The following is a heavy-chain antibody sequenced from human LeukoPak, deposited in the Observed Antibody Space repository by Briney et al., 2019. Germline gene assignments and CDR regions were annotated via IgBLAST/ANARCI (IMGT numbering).Heavy chain of an antibody. CDR2: MNPSSGNT. J-gene: IGHJ2*01. CDR3: TRMRGYTYGYWYLDL. D-gene: IGHD5-18*01. Sequence: ASVKASCKAAGYTFSSYDINWVRQAPGQGLEYMGWMNPSSGNTGYTQKFQGRITMTRDTSIGTAYMELSSLKSEDTALYYCTRMRGYTYGYWYLDLWGRGTLVTVSS. V-gene: IGHV1-8*01. CDR1: GYTFSSYD.